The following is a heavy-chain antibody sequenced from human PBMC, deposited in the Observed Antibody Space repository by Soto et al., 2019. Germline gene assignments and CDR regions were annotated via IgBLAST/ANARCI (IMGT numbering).Heavy chain of an antibody. CDR1: GFTFSTYA. CDR2: VSASGLNT. D-gene: IGHD1-1*01. V-gene: IGHV3-23*01. J-gene: IGHJ4*02. CDR3: AMDRPRRTSGDFFEY. Sequence: EVQLLESGGKLVQPGGSLTLSCAASGFTFSTYAMAWVRQAPGKGMEWVSGVSASGLNTDYADPVKGRFYISRHNSKITASLHMNSLRAEDTALYYFAMDRPRRTSGDFFEYWGQGTPVTVSS.